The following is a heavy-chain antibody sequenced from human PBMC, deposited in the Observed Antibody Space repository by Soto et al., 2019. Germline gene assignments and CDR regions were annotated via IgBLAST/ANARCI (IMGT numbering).Heavy chain of an antibody. J-gene: IGHJ4*02. V-gene: IGHV3-21*01. D-gene: IGHD3-3*01. CDR1: GFTFSSYS. CDR2: ISSSSSYI. Sequence: PGGSLRLSCAASGFTFSSYSMNWVRQAPGKGLEWVSSISSSSSYIYYADSVKGRFTISRDNAKNSLYLQMNSLRAEDTAVYYCARDHGFSGTTVCWGQGTLVTVSS. CDR3: ARDHGFSGTTVC.